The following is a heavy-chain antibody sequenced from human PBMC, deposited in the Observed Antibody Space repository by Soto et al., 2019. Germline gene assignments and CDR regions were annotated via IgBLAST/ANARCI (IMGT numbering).Heavy chain of an antibody. J-gene: IGHJ5*02. CDR3: ARIXCSGGSCYSKWGGWFDP. D-gene: IGHD2-15*01. CDR2: IFSNDEK. Sequence: SGPTLVNPTETLTLTCTFSGFSLSNARMGVSWIGQPPGKALEWLAHIFSNDEKSYSTSLKSRLTISKDTSKSQVVLTMTNMDPVDTATYYCARIXCSGGSCYSKWGGWFDPWGQGTLVTVSS. V-gene: IGHV2-26*01. CDR1: GFSLSNARMG.